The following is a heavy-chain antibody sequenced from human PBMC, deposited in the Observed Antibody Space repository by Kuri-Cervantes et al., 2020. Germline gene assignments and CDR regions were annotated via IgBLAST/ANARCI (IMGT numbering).Heavy chain of an antibody. CDR2: ISGSGGST. CDR1: GFTFSSYA. CDR3: ARDSYDSSGTEDY. J-gene: IGHJ4*02. V-gene: IGHV3-23*01. D-gene: IGHD3-22*01. Sequence: GESLKISCAASGFTFSSYAMSWVRQAPGKGLEWVSAISGSGGSTYYADSVKGRFTISRDNAKNSLYLQMNSLRAEDTAVYYCARDSYDSSGTEDYWGQGTLVTVSS.